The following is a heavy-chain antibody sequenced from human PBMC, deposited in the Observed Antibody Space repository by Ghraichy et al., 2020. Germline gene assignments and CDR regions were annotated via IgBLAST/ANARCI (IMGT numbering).Heavy chain of an antibody. CDR2: ISGSGDRT. Sequence: LSLTCAASGFIFSSYAMSWVRQAPGKGLELVATISGSGDRTDYADSAKGRITISRDNSKNTLYLQMNSLRGEDTAVYYCAKDRWSGYFDSWGQGTLVTVSS. CDR1: GFIFSSYA. CDR3: AKDRWSGYFDS. J-gene: IGHJ4*02. V-gene: IGHV3-23*01. D-gene: IGHD3-3*01.